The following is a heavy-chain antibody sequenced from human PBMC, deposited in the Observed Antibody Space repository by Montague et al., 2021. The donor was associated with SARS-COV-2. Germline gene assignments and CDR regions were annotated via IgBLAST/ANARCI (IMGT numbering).Heavy chain of an antibody. CDR2: IYYSGST. J-gene: IGHJ3*02. V-gene: IGHV4-39*01. Sequence: SETLSLTCTVSGGSISSSSYYWSWIRQPPGKGLEWIGSIYYSGSTYYNPSLKSRVAISVDTPKNQFSLKLSSVTAADTAVYYCARFPTSYYYDSKAAPATPDAFDIWGQGTMVTVSS. CDR3: ARFPTSYYYDSKAAPATPDAFDI. CDR1: GGSISSSSYY. D-gene: IGHD3-22*01.